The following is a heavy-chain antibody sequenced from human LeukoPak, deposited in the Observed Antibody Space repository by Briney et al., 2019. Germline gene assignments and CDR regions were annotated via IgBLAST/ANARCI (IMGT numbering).Heavy chain of an antibody. V-gene: IGHV3-30*18. Sequence: GGSLRLSCAASGFTFSSYGMHWVRQAPGKGLEWVAVISYDGSNTNYADSVKGRISISRDNSKNTLFLQMNSLRAEDTAVYYCAKDYSYYYGSANFDYWGQGTLVTVSS. CDR2: ISYDGSNT. D-gene: IGHD3-10*01. CDR1: GFTFSSYG. CDR3: AKDYSYYYGSANFDY. J-gene: IGHJ4*02.